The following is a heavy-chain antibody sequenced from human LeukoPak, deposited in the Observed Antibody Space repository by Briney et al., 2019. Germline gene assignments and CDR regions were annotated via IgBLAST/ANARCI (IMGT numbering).Heavy chain of an antibody. D-gene: IGHD2-15*01. J-gene: IGHJ6*04. CDR1: GGSISSYY. Sequence: SETLSLTCTVSGGSISSYYWSWIRQPAGKGLEWIGRIYTSGSTNYNPSLKSRVTMSVDTSKNQFSLKLSSVTAADTAVYYCAKGVVAVKAMDVWGKETTVTVSS. V-gene: IGHV4-4*07. CDR3: AKGVVAVKAMDV. CDR2: IYTSGST.